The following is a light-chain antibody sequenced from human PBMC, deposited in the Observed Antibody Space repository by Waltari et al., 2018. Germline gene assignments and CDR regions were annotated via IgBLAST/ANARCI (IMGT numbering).Light chain of an antibody. V-gene: IGLV2-8*01. CDR2: EVT. Sequence: QSALTQPPSASGSPGQSVTISCTGTSSDIGNYNYVSWYQQHPGKAPKLIIYEVTKRPSGVPERFAGSKSGSPASLTVSGLQAEDEADYYCSSYAGSSDFVFGTGTKVTVL. CDR3: SSYAGSSDFV. CDR1: SSDIGNYNY. J-gene: IGLJ1*01.